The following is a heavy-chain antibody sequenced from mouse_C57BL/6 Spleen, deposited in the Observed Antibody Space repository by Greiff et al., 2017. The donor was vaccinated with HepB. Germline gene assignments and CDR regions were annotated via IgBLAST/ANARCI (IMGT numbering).Heavy chain of an antibody. J-gene: IGHJ2*01. V-gene: IGHV1-55*01. D-gene: IGHD1-1*01. CDR1: GYTFTSYW. CDR3: AAKFPYYYGSSYVEDY. CDR2: LYPGSGST. Sequence: QVQLQQPGAELVKPGASVKMSCKASGYTFTSYWITWVKQRPGQGLEWIGDLYPGSGSTNYNEKFKSKATLTVDTSSSTAYMQLSSLTSEDSAVYYCAAKFPYYYGSSYVEDYWGQGTTLTVSS.